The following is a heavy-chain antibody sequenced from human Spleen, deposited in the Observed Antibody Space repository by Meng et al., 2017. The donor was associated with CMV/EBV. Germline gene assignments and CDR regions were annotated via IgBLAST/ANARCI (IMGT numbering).Heavy chain of an antibody. V-gene: IGHV1-18*01. J-gene: IGHJ4*02. CDR1: FSNYG. CDR2: ISAYNGDT. Sequence: FSNYGISWVRQAAGQGLEWMGWISAYNGDTNYAQKLQGRVTMTTDTSTSTAYMELRSLRSDDTAVYFCARVGASTIMVIPTANFDYWGQGTLVTVSS. D-gene: IGHD3-16*01. CDR3: ARVGASTIMVIPTANFDY.